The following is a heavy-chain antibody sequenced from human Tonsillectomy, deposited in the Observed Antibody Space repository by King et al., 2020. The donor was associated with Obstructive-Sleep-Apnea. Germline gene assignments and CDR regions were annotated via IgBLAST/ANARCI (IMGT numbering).Heavy chain of an antibody. CDR2: IRRNGVGGTV. CDR1: GFSFPDYA. J-gene: IGHJ4*02. D-gene: IGHD5-18*01. CDR3: ARGYTPADY. V-gene: IGHV3-49*03. Sequence: VQLVQSGGGLVRPGRSLRLSCTTSGFSFPDYAMTWFRQSPGTGLEWVGFIRRNGVGGTVEYAASVKGRFTLSQDDSKGITFLQLNRLKTEDTGVYYCARGYTPADYWGPGTLVTVSS.